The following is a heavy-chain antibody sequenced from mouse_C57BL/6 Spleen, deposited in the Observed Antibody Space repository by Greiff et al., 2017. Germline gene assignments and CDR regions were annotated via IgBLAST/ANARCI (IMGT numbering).Heavy chain of an antibody. D-gene: IGHD2-4*01. CDR2: IDPSDSYT. CDR3: ARLEGLRREKVFAY. J-gene: IGHJ2*01. Sequence: QVQLQQPGAELVMPGASVKLSCKASGYTFTSYWMHWVKQRPGQGLEWIGEIDPSDSYTNYNQKFKGKSTLTVDKSSSTASMQLSSLTSEDSAVSYCARLEGLRREKVFAYCGQGTTLTVSS. CDR1: GYTFTSYW. V-gene: IGHV1-69*01.